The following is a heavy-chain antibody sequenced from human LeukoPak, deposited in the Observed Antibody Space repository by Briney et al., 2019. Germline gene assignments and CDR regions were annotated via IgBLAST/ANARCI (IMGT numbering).Heavy chain of an antibody. V-gene: IGHV4-4*02. Sequence: SETLSLTCAVSGGSISSGNWWSWVRQPPGKGLEWIGEIYHSGSTNYNPSLKSRVTISVDKSKNQFSLKLSSVTAADTAVYYCAIPSIAVAGREDRPFDYWGQGTLVTVSS. CDR3: AIPSIAVAGREDRPFDY. D-gene: IGHD6-19*01. J-gene: IGHJ4*02. CDR1: GGSISSGNW. CDR2: IYHSGST.